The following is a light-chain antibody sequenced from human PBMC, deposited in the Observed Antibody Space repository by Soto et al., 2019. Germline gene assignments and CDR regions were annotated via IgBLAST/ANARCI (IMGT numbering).Light chain of an antibody. V-gene: IGKV1-5*03. CDR1: QSIYKW. CDR2: EVS. Sequence: DIQMTHSPSTLSASVGDRVTISCRASQSIYKWLAWYQQKPGKAPKLIIEEVSTLHSGVPSRFSGSVSGTEGIITISGLQTDDGSTYYCQHYSSDRTTFGQGTKVDIK. CDR3: QHYSSDRTT. J-gene: IGKJ1*01.